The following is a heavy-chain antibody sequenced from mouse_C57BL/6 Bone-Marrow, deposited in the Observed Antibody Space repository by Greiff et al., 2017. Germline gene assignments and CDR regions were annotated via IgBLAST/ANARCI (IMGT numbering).Heavy chain of an antibody. Sequence: EVQLQQSGPELVKPAASVTISCKASGYSFTDYNMNWLKQRNGKSLEWICVLNPNYGTTSYNPTLKGKATLTVDPSSSTTFMQLNSLTSENSAVYYCARSPAYLYAMDYWGQGTSVTVSS. CDR2: LNPNYGTT. V-gene: IGHV1-39*01. CDR3: ARSPAYLYAMDY. CDR1: GYSFTDYN. D-gene: IGHD5-5*01. J-gene: IGHJ4*01.